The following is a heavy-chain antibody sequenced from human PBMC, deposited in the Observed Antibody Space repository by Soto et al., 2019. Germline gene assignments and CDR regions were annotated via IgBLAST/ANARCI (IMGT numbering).Heavy chain of an antibody. Sequence: QVQLVQSGAEVKKPGSSVKVSCEASGGTFSSYAISWVRQAPGQGLEWMGGIIPIFGTTNYAQKFQGRVMITADESTSTAYMELSSLRSEDTAVYYCARDRGVWGQQLADYYYYGMDVWGQGTTVTVSS. CDR3: ARDRGVWGQQLADYYYYGMDV. J-gene: IGHJ6*02. V-gene: IGHV1-69*01. CDR2: IIPIFGTT. CDR1: GGTFSSYA. D-gene: IGHD6-13*01.